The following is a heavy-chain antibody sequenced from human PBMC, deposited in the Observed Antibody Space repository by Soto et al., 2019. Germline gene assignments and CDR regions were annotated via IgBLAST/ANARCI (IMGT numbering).Heavy chain of an antibody. D-gene: IGHD3-9*01. CDR2: ISAYNGNT. CDR1: GYTFTSYG. CDR3: TRYFDWLLYEEALDI. Sequence: ASVKVSCKASGYTFTSYGISWVRQAPGQGLEWMGWISAYNGNTNYAQKLQGRVTMTTDTSTSTAYMELRSLRSDDTAVYYCTRYFDWLLYEEALDIWGQGTMVTVSS. J-gene: IGHJ3*02. V-gene: IGHV1-18*01.